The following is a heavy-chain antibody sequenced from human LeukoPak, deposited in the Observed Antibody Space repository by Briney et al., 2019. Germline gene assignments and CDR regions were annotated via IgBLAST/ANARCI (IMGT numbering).Heavy chain of an antibody. CDR2: ISAYNGNT. J-gene: IGHJ4*02. Sequence: ASVKVSCMASGYTFTSYGISWVRQAPGQGLEWMGWISAYNGNTNYAQKLQGRVTMTTDTSTSTAYMELSSLRSEDTAVYYCARVAFGSDYYDSSGYYDYWGQGTLVTVSS. CDR1: GYTFTSYG. D-gene: IGHD3-22*01. CDR3: ARVAFGSDYYDSSGYYDY. V-gene: IGHV1-18*01.